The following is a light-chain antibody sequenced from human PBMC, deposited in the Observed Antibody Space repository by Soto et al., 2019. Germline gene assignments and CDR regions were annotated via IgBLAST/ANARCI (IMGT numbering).Light chain of an antibody. CDR2: DAS. Sequence: EIVLTQSPATLSWSPGERATLCCWASQSVSSYLAWYQQKPGQAPRLLIYDASNRATGIPARFSGSGSGTDFTLTISSLEPEDFAVYYCQQRSNWPRITFGQGTRLEIK. CDR3: QQRSNWPRIT. CDR1: QSVSSY. V-gene: IGKV3-11*01. J-gene: IGKJ5*01.